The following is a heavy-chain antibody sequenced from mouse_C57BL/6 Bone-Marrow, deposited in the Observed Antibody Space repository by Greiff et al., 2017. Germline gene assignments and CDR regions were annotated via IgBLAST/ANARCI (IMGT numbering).Heavy chain of an antibody. V-gene: IGHV1-59*01. D-gene: IGHD2-12*01. CDR3: ASGRVTVNHWFAY. CDR1: GYTFTSYW. J-gene: IGHJ3*01. CDR2: IDPSDSYT. Sequence: QVQLQQPGAELVRPGTSVKLSCKASGYTFTSYWMHWVKQRPGQGLEWIGVIDPSDSYTNYNQKFKGKATLTVDTSSSTAYMQLSSLTSEDSAVYYCASGRVTVNHWFAYWGQGTLVTVSA.